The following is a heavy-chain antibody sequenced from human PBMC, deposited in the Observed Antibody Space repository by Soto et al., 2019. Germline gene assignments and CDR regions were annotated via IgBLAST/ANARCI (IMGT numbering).Heavy chain of an antibody. V-gene: IGHV1-69*13. CDR1: GGTFSIYG. CDR2: IIPILTTP. Sequence: SVKVSCKASGGTFSIYGFSWVRQAPGQGPEWIGGIIPILTTPNYAQKFHGRATIVADESTTTVYMELSSLKSEDTAVYYCATSVGIAPTGEDGMDVWGQGTSVTVSS. CDR3: ATSVGIAPTGEDGMDV. D-gene: IGHD2-8*02. J-gene: IGHJ6*02.